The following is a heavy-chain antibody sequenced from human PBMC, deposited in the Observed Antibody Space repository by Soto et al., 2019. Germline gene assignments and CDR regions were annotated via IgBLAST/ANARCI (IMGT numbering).Heavy chain of an antibody. V-gene: IGHV1-69*12. Sequence: QVQLVQSGAEVKKPGSSVKVSCKASGGTFSSYAISWVRQAPGQGLEWMGGIIPIFGTANYAQKFQGRVTITADEXTXXAYMELSSLRSEDTAVYYCARGLGEPPYYYYGMDVWGQGTTVTVSS. D-gene: IGHD3-16*01. CDR3: ARGLGEPPYYYYGMDV. J-gene: IGHJ6*02. CDR1: GGTFSSYA. CDR2: IIPIFGTA.